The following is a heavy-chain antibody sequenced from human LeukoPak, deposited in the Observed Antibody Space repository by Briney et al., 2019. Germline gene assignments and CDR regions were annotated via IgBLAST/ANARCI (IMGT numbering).Heavy chain of an antibody. CDR3: ASTDKGGTGTY. D-gene: IGHD1-1*01. CDR1: GGSITTYY. Sequence: PSETLSLTWTVSGGSITTYYGSWIRQPPGKGLEWIGYIYHSEITNYNPSLKSRVTISVDTSKNQFSLKLSSVTAADTAVYYCASTDKGGTGTYWGQGTLVTVSS. J-gene: IGHJ4*02. V-gene: IGHV4-59*01. CDR2: IYHSEIT.